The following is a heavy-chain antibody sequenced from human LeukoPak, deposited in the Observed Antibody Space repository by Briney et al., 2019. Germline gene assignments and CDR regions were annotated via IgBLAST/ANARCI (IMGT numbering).Heavy chain of an antibody. CDR3: ARGHYDSEATIHWFDP. J-gene: IGHJ5*02. Sequence: ASVKVSCKASGYTFTGYYMHWVRQAPGQGLEWMGWINPNSGGTNYAQKFQGRVTMTRDTSISTAYMELSRLRSDDTAVYYCARGHYDSEATIHWFDPWGQGTLVTVSS. CDR2: INPNSGGT. CDR1: GYTFTGYY. D-gene: IGHD5-12*01. V-gene: IGHV1-2*02.